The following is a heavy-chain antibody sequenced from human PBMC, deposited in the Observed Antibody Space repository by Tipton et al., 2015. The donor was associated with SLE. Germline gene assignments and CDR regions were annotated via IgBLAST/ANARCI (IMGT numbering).Heavy chain of an antibody. CDR1: GYSISSGYY. J-gene: IGHJ6*03. D-gene: IGHD3-10*01. Sequence: TLSLTCVVSGYSISSGYYWGWIRQSPGKGLEWIGYIYYSGSTNYNPSLKSRVTISVDTSKNQFSLKLSSVTAADTAVYYCARDRYYGSGSLGSNYYYMDVWGKGTTVTVSS. CDR3: ARDRYYGSGSLGSNYYYMDV. CDR2: IYYSGST. V-gene: IGHV4-38-2*02.